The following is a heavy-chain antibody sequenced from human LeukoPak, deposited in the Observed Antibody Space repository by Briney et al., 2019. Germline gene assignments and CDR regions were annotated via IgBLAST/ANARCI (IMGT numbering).Heavy chain of an antibody. CDR2: IKSKTDGGTT. D-gene: IGHD3-10*01. J-gene: IGHJ4*02. CDR1: GFTFSNAW. Sequence: GGSLRLSCAASGFTFSNAWMSWVRQGPGKGLEWVGRIKSKTDGGTTDYAAPVKGRFTISRDDSKNTLYLQMNSLKTEDTAVYYCTTGITMVRGVIHLIDYWGQGTLVTVSS. CDR3: TTGITMVRGVIHLIDY. V-gene: IGHV3-15*01.